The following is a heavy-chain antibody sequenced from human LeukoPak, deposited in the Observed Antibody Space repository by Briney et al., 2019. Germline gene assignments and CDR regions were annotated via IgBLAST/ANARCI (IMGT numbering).Heavy chain of an antibody. CDR3: TRGGSVPATRSFDY. CDR1: GFTFSSYW. CDR2: IYSGGTT. V-gene: IGHV3-66*01. J-gene: IGHJ4*02. D-gene: IGHD5-24*01. Sequence: PGGSLRLSCAASGFTFSSYWMHWVRQAPGKGLAWLSVIYSGGTTYYADSVRGRFTISRDNSKNTVYLQMNSLRVEDTAVYYCTRGGSVPATRSFDYWGQGTLVTVSS.